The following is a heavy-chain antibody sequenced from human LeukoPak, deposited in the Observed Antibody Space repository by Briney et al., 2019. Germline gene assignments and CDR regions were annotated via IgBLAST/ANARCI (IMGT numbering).Heavy chain of an antibody. D-gene: IGHD6-13*01. J-gene: IGHJ1*01. CDR1: GDSISSDY. CDR2: MYYSGST. Sequence: SETLSLTCTVSGDSISSDYWSWIRQPPGRGLEWIGYMYYSGSTSCNPSLKSRVTMSIGTSKTQFSLKLTSVTAADTAVYYCARSKIAAVADLVLWGQGTLVTVSS. CDR3: ARSKIAAVADLVL. V-gene: IGHV4-59*08.